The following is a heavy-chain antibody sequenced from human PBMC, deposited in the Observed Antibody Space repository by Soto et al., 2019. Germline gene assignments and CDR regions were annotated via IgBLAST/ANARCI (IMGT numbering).Heavy chain of an antibody. CDR1: GYTFTSYD. V-gene: IGHV1-8*01. J-gene: IGHJ5*02. Sequence: VSVKVSCKASGYTFTSYDINWVRQATGQGLEGMGWMNPNSGNTGYAQKFQGRVTMTRNTSISTAYMELSSLRSEDTAVYYCARGQGYYGSGSYQNWFDPWGQGTLVTVSS. CDR2: MNPNSGNT. D-gene: IGHD3-10*01. CDR3: ARGQGYYGSGSYQNWFDP.